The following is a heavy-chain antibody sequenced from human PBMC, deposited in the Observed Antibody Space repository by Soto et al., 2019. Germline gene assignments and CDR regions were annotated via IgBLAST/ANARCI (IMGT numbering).Heavy chain of an antibody. J-gene: IGHJ4*02. CDR3: AKDRQQQLTLVDY. V-gene: IGHV3-30*18. CDR2: ISYDGSNK. D-gene: IGHD6-13*01. CDR1: GFTFSSYG. Sequence: GGSLRLSCAASGFTFSSYGMHWVRQAPGKGLEWVAVISYDGSNKYYADSVKGRFTISRDNSKNTLYLQMNSLRAEDTAVYYCAKDRQQQLTLVDYWGQGTLVTVSS.